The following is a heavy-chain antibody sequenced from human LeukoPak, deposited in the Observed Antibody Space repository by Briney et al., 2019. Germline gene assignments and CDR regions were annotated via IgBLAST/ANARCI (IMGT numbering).Heavy chain of an antibody. CDR1: GFTLNRYP. V-gene: IGHV3-74*01. J-gene: IGHJ4*01. D-gene: IGHD2-21*01. CDR3: ARDGCCGPVTAYLDF. CDR2: RDSAGGCP. Sequence: GGSLRLSCSASGFTLNRYPMYWVRQAPGKGLEWVSRRDSAGGCPNNADSVRGRFTIFIDNVKSALYLQMNGLRVEDTALCYCARDGCCGPVTAYLDFWGQGTLVSVSS.